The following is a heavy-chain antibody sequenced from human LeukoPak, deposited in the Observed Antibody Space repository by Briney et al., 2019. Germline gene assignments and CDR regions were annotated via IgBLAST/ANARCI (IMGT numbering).Heavy chain of an antibody. J-gene: IGHJ3*02. CDR3: ARGHDYGVPGGGVDI. CDR1: GGSISSGSYY. Sequence: SETLSLTCTVSGGSISSGSYYWSWIRQPAGKGLEWIGRIYTSGSTNYNPSLKSRVTISVDTSKRQFSLKVSSVTAADTAVYYCARGHDYGVPGGGVDIWGQGTLVTVSS. D-gene: IGHD4-17*01. V-gene: IGHV4-61*02. CDR2: IYTSGST.